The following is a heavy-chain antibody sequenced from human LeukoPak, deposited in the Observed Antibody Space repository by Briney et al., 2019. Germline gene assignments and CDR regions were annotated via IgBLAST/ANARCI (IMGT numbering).Heavy chain of an antibody. D-gene: IGHD1-26*01. CDR3: ARGALKWELPPIRARKSYYFDY. Sequence: SETLSLTCAVYSGSFSNYYWSWIRQPPGKGLEWIGEINQSGSTNYNPSLKSRVTISVDTSKNHFSLKLSSVTAADTAVYYCARGALKWELPPIRARKSYYFDYWGQGTLVTVSS. CDR2: INQSGST. CDR1: SGSFSNYY. J-gene: IGHJ4*02. V-gene: IGHV4-34*01.